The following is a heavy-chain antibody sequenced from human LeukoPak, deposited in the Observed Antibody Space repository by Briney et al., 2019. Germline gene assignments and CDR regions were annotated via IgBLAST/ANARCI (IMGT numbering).Heavy chain of an antibody. V-gene: IGHV3-30-3*01. D-gene: IGHD3-22*01. Sequence: GGSLRLSCAASGFTFSSYAMHWVRQAPGKGLEWVAVISYDGSNKYYADSVKGRFTISRDNSKNTLYLQMNSLRAEDTAVYYCARDLESYYDSSGYYQGFDYWGQGTLVTVSS. J-gene: IGHJ4*02. CDR1: GFTFSSYA. CDR3: ARDLESYYDSSGYYQGFDY. CDR2: ISYDGSNK.